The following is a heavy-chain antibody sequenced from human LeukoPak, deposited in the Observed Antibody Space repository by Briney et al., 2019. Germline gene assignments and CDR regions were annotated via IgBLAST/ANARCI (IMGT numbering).Heavy chain of an antibody. CDR2: ISAYNGNT. J-gene: IGHJ4*02. Sequence: ASVKVSCKASGYTFTSYGISWVRRAPGQGLEWMGWISAYNGNTNHAQKLQDRVTMTIDTSTSTAYMELRSLRSDDTAVYYCARDYGYYGLGTGFDYWGQGTLVTVSS. CDR3: ARDYGYYGLGTGFDY. CDR1: GYTFTSYG. D-gene: IGHD3-10*01. V-gene: IGHV1-18*01.